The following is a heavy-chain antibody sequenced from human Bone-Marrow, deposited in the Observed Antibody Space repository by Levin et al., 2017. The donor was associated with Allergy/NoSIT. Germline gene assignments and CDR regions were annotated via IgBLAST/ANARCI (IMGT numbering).Heavy chain of an antibody. CDR3: ASSGYSSSWYYFDY. V-gene: IGHV3-33*01. D-gene: IGHD6-13*01. Sequence: AGGSLRLSCAASGFTFSSYGMHWVRQAPGKGLEWVAVIWYDGSNKYYADSVKGRFTISRDNSKNTLYLQMNSLRAEDTAVYYCASSGYSSSWYYFDYWGQGTLVTVSS. J-gene: IGHJ4*02. CDR1: GFTFSSYG. CDR2: IWYDGSNK.